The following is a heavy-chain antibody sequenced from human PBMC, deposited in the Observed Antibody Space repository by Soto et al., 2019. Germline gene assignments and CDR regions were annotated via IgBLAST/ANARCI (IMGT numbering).Heavy chain of an antibody. J-gene: IGHJ3*02. CDR3: ATGTDFGWLDNPNQALDI. V-gene: IGHV3-48*01. CDR1: GFTPSRLS. D-gene: IGHD3-9*01. Sequence: EVQLVQSGGALVQPGGSLRLSCAASGFTPSRLSMNWVRQAPGKGLEWISYINSAGSIIYYADSVKGRFTISRDNAKNSLYLQMNSLRAEDTAVYYCATGTDFGWLDNPNQALDIGGQGTMVTVSS. CDR2: INSAGSII.